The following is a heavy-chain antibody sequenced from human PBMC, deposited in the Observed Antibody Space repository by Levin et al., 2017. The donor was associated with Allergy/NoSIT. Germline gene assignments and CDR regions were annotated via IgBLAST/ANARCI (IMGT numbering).Heavy chain of an antibody. CDR3: ARGPSSSWAVFDY. CDR2: IGTAGDT. D-gene: IGHD6-13*01. Sequence: GGSLRLSCAASGFTFSSYDMHWVRQATGKGLEWVSAIGTAGDTYYPGSVKGRFTISRENAKNSLYLQMNSLRAGDTAVYYCARGPSSSWAVFDYWGQGTLVTVSS. V-gene: IGHV3-13*04. J-gene: IGHJ4*02. CDR1: GFTFSSYD.